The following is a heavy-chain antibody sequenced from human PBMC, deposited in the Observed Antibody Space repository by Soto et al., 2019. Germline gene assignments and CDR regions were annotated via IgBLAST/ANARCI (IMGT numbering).Heavy chain of an antibody. D-gene: IGHD3-10*01. CDR1: GGSFTGFY. Sequence: PSETLSLTCAVHGGSFTGFYWDWVRQPPGKGLEWIGEINHGGTANYNPSLKSRVTISVDTSKNQFSLKLTSVTAADTALYYCARRYGWLYFDYWGQGSLVTVSS. CDR3: ARRYGWLYFDY. J-gene: IGHJ4*02. V-gene: IGHV4-34*01. CDR2: INHGGTA.